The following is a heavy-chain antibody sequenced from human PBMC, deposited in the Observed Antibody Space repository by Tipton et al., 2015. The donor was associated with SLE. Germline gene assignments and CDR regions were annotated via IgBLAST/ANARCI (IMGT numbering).Heavy chain of an antibody. J-gene: IGHJ5*02. D-gene: IGHD3-10*01. CDR3: ARVGSGNWFDP. Sequence: SLKLSCAASGFTFSSYEMNWARQAPGKGLEWVAVIWYDGSNKYYADSVKGRFTISRDNSKNTLYLQMNSLRAEDTAVYYCARVGSGNWFDPWGQGTLVTVSS. CDR2: IWYDGSNK. V-gene: IGHV3-33*08. CDR1: GFTFSSYE.